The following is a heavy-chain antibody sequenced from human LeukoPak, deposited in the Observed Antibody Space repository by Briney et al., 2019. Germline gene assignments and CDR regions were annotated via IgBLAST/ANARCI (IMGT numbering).Heavy chain of an antibody. J-gene: IGHJ4*02. D-gene: IGHD3-16*01. CDR1: GYTFTSYG. CDR2: ISGYNGNT. V-gene: IGHV1-18*01. CDR3: ARDVGRSYDLDY. Sequence: ASVKGSCKASGYTFTSYGISWVGQAPGQGLEWMGWISGYNGNTDYAQSLQGRVTMTIDTSTSTVCMKLRSLRSDDTAVYYCARDVGRSYDLDYWGQGTLVTVSS.